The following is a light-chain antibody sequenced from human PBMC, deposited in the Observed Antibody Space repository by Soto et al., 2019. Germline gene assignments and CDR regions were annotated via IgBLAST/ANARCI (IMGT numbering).Light chain of an antibody. Sequence: IVLTQSPATLSLSPGGRSTLSCTSILSVSSAIAWFQQKPGQAPRLLIYDASYRATGIPARFSGSGSGTDFTLTISSLEPEDFAVYYCQHRNNKLTFGGGTKVDIK. V-gene: IGKV3-11*01. CDR3: QHRNNKLT. J-gene: IGKJ4*01. CDR1: LSVSSA. CDR2: DAS.